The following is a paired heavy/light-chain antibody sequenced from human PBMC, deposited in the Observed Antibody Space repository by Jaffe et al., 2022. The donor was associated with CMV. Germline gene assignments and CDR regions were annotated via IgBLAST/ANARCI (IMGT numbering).Light chain of an antibody. CDR2: AAS. CDR1: QGINNW. CDR3: QQANSFPPT. J-gene: IGKJ4*01. Sequence: DIQMTQSPSSVSASVGDRVTITCRASQGINNWLAWYQQKSGQAPKFLIYAASSLQPGVPSRFSGSGSGADFTLTINNLQPEDFATYYCQQANSFPPTFGGGTKVEVK. V-gene: IGKV1-12*01.
Heavy chain of an antibody. J-gene: IGHJ5*01. Sequence: EVQLVESGGGLVQPGGSLRLSCAASGFSVSNNYMNWVRQAPGKGLEWVSIIYSGGNTYYADSVKGRFTISRDNSKNTLYFEMNNLRDEDTAVYFCAKSTLRVSSGWSKGGRFWFDSWGQGTLVTVSS. V-gene: IGHV3-66*01. CDR1: GFSVSNNY. CDR3: AKSTLRVSSGWSKGGRFWFDS. CDR2: IYSGGNT. D-gene: IGHD6-19*01.